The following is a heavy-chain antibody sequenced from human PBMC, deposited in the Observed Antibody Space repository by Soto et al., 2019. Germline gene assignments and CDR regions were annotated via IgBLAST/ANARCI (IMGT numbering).Heavy chain of an antibody. CDR2: ISAYNGNT. Sequence: QVQLVQSGAEVKKPGASVKVSCKASGYTFTSYGISWVRQAPGQGLEWMGWISAYNGNTNYAQKLQGRVTMTTDTSRRTAYMEVRSLRSDDTAVYYCARDQFDSYGPKGGLDYWGQGTLVTVSS. CDR3: ARDQFDSYGPKGGLDY. V-gene: IGHV1-18*01. D-gene: IGHD5-18*01. CDR1: GYTFTSYG. J-gene: IGHJ4*02.